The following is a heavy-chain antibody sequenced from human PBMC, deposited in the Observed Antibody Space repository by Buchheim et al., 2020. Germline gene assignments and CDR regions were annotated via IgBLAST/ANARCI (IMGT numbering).Heavy chain of an antibody. CDR3: ARDGLSAGRFLGVPYYYYYMDV. CDR1: GFTFSSYS. CDR2: ISSSSSYI. D-gene: IGHD3-3*01. Sequence: EVQLVESGGGLVKPGGSLRLSCAASGFTFSSYSMNWVRQAPEKGLEWVSSISSSSSYIYYADSVKGRFTISRDNAKNSLYLQINSLRADDTAVYYCARDGLSAGRFLGVPYYYYYMDVWGKGTT. V-gene: IGHV3-21*01. J-gene: IGHJ6*03.